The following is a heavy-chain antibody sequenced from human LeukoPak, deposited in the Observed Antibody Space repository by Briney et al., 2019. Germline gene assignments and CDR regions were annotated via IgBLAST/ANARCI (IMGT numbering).Heavy chain of an antibody. Sequence: GGSLRLPCAASGFTFTRYAMHWVRQAPGEGLEWVAIISNDGSNKYYADSVQGRFTISRDNSKNTLYLQMNSLTSEDTAVYYCAKDKALAVTGTDGMDVWGQGTTVTVSS. CDR3: AKDKALAVTGTDGMDV. J-gene: IGHJ6*02. CDR1: GFTFTRYA. CDR2: ISNDGSNK. D-gene: IGHD2-21*02. V-gene: IGHV3-30-3*01.